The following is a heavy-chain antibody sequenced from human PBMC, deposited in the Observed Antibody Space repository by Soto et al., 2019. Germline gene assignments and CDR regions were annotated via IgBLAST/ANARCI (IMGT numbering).Heavy chain of an antibody. CDR3: ARGDRGAFDL. V-gene: IGHV3-74*01. CDR2: IHSDGSST. CDR1: GFTFSYYW. J-gene: IGHJ3*01. D-gene: IGHD1-26*01. Sequence: EVQLVESGGGLVRPGGSLRLSCAASGFTFSYYWMHWVRQAPGKGLVWVSRIHSDGSSTTYADFVKGRFISSRDNARNTVDLHMNSARVEDTAVYYSARGDRGAFDLWGQGTVVTVSS.